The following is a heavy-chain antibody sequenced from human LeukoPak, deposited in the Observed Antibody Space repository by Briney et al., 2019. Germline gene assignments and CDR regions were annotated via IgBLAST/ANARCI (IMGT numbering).Heavy chain of an antibody. CDR2: IKHDGSEK. V-gene: IGHV3-7*01. CDR3: ARTYFDILTGYNPYFDY. J-gene: IGHJ4*02. D-gene: IGHD3-9*01. CDR1: GFSFSYYS. Sequence: PGGSLRLSCAASGFSFSYYSMAWVRQAPGKGLEWVANIKHDGSEKNYVDSVKGRFTISRGNAKNLLYLQMNSLRAEDTAVYYCARTYFDILTGYNPYFDYWGQGILVTVSS.